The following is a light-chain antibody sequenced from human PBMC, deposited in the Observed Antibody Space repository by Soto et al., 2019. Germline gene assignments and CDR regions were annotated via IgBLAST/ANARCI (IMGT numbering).Light chain of an antibody. CDR3: CSYAGSSTWV. CDR2: EVS. Sequence: QSALTQLVSVSGSPGQSITISCTGTSSDVGSYNLVSWYQQHPGKAPKLMIYEVSKRPSGVSNRFSGSKSGNTASLTISGLQAEDDADYYCCSYAGSSTWVFGGGTQLTVL. V-gene: IGLV2-23*02. CDR1: SSDVGSYNL. J-gene: IGLJ3*02.